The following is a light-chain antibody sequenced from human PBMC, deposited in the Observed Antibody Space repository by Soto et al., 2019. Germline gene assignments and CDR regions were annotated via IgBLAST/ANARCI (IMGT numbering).Light chain of an antibody. CDR3: EAWCGSLDGHV. V-gene: IGLV1-44*01. J-gene: IGLJ1*01. Sequence: QSVLTQPPSASGTPGQRVTLSCSGSTSNIGDHTVTWYQLLPGAAPKVVIYVNDKQPSGVPDRFSGSKSGTSASLAISGLRSEDEDDYYGEAWCGSLDGHVFGTGTKVTVL. CDR2: VND. CDR1: TSNIGDHT.